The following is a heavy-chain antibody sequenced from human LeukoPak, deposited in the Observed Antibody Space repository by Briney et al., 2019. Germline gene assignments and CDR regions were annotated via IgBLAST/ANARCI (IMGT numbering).Heavy chain of an antibody. CDR3: ARAAYYDILTGYFDP. V-gene: IGHV4-34*01. Sequence: SETLSLTCAVYGGSFSGYYWSWIRQPPGKGLEWIGEINHSGSTNYNPSLKSRVTISVDTSKTQFSLKLSSVTAADTALYYCARAAYYDILTGYFDPWGQGTLVTVSS. J-gene: IGHJ5*02. CDR1: GGSFSGYY. D-gene: IGHD3-9*01. CDR2: INHSGST.